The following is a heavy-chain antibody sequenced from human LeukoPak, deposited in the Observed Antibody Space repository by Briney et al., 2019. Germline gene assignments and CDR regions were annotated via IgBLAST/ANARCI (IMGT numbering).Heavy chain of an antibody. J-gene: IGHJ4*02. CDR3: SRGLVGYYHDSGTYPDS. D-gene: IGHD3-22*01. V-gene: IGHV3-74*01. Sequence: GGSLRLSCAASRFPFSSYWMHWVRQAPGKGLVWVSRINGDGSITTYADSVKGRFTISRDNAKNMLYLQLDSLTAEDTAVYYCSRGLVGYYHDSGTYPDSWGQGTLVTVSS. CDR2: INGDGSIT. CDR1: RFPFSSYW.